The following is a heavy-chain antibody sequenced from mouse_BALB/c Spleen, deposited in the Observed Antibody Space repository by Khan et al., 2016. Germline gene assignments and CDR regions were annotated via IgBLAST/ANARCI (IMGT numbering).Heavy chain of an antibody. Sequence: EVELVASGGGLVQPGGSRKLSCAASGFTFSYFGMHWIRQAPEKGLEWVAYIDSDSTTIYYADTVRGRFTISRDNPKNTLFLQMTSLRSEDKAMYYCAPSDYDYAMDYWGHGTSVTVSS. J-gene: IGHJ4*01. CDR3: APSDYDYAMDY. CDR2: IDSDSTTI. D-gene: IGHD2-4*01. V-gene: IGHV5-17*02. CDR1: GFTFSYFG.